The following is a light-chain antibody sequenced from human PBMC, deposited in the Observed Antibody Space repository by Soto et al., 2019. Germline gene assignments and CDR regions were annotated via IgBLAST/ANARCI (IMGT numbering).Light chain of an antibody. Sequence: DIPMTQSPSSLSASVGDRVTITCRASQGIGNYLAWYQQKPGKVPKFLIYAASTLQSGVPSRFSGRGSGTDFALSISSLQPEDVATYYCQNYNRVPLTFGGGTKVEIK. CDR1: QGIGNY. J-gene: IGKJ4*01. V-gene: IGKV1-27*01. CDR2: AAS. CDR3: QNYNRVPLT.